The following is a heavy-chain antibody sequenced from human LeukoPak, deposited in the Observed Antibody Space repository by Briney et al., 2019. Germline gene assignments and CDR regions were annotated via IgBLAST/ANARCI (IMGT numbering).Heavy chain of an antibody. CDR2: IIPNSGAT. V-gene: IGHV1-2*06. Sequence: GASVKVSCKPSRYIFTAYHLHWVRQAPGQGLEWMGRIIPNSGATNYAQNFQGRVTMTRDTSISTAYMELSRLSPDDTAVYYCSRGISGGFDIWCQGTMVTVSS. J-gene: IGHJ3*02. D-gene: IGHD2-21*01. CDR3: SRGISGGFDI. CDR1: RYIFTAYH.